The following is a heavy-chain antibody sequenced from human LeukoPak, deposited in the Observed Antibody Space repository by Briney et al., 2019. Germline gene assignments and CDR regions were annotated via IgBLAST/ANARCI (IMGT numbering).Heavy chain of an antibody. J-gene: IGHJ5*02. D-gene: IGHD2-2*01. CDR1: GNTFTSYD. V-gene: IGHV1-8*01. CDR2: MNPNSGNT. Sequence: ASVKVSCKASGNTFTSYDINWVRQATGQGLEWMGWMNPNSGNTGYAQKFQGRVTMTRNTSISTAYMELSSLRSEDTAVYYCARKNDPYCSSTSCYPDTGFAPWGQEPLVTVSS. CDR3: ARKNDPYCSSTSCYPDTGFAP.